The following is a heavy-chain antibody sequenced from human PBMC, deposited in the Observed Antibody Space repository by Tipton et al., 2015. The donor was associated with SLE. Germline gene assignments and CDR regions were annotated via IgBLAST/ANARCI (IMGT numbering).Heavy chain of an antibody. V-gene: IGHV3-23*03. CDR1: GFTFSSYA. CDR2: SYSSGSRT. CDR3: AKESGDRPWDMDYYYFMDV. J-gene: IGHJ6*03. Sequence: SLRLSCAASGFTFSSYAMSWVRQAPGKGLEWVSVSYSSGSRTYYADSVKGRFSTSRDDSKNTVYLQMNSLRAGDTAVYFCAKESGDRPWDMDYYYFMDVWGRGTTVTVSS. D-gene: IGHD2-15*01.